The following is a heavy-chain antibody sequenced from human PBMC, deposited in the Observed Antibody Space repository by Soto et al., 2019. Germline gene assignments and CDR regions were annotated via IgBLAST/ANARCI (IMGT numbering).Heavy chain of an antibody. D-gene: IGHD3-9*01. CDR1: GFTFNTYA. V-gene: IGHV3-23*01. J-gene: IGHJ4*02. CDR2: ITTRGART. Sequence: GSLRLSCAASGFTFNTYAMTWVRQTPGKGLEWVSFITTRGARTYYADPVRGRFTISTDSSRNTLYLQMNSLRPDDTAVYFCARYRSDGSASFDSWGQGTRVTVSS. CDR3: ARYRSDGSASFDS.